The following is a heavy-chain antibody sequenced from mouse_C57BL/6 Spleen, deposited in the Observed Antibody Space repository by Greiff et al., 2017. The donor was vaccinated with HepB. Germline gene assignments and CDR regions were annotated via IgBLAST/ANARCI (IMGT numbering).Heavy chain of an antibody. Sequence: EVMLVESGGGLVQPGGSLSLSCAASGFTFTDYYMSWVRQPPGKALEWLGFIRNKANGYTTEYSASVKGRFTISRDNSQSILYLQMNALRAEDSATYYCARYTWRGFAYWGQGTLVTVSA. CDR1: GFTFTDYY. J-gene: IGHJ3*01. CDR2: IRNKANGYTT. V-gene: IGHV7-3*01. CDR3: ARYTWRGFAY.